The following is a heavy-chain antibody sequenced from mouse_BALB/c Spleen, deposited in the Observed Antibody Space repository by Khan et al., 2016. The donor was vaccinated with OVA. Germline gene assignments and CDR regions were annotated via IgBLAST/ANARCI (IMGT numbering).Heavy chain of an antibody. CDR1: GFTFSSYA. J-gene: IGHJ2*01. CDR3: ARHSNNVKYLGY. Sequence: EVELVESGGGLVKPGGSLKLSCAVSGFTFSSYAMSWVRQTPEKRLEWVATISSGGSYTYYPDSVKGRFTISRDNAKNTLYLQMSSLSAEATAMYYCARHSNNVKYLGYWGQKTTLTVSS. CDR2: ISSGGSYT. V-gene: IGHV5-9-3*01. D-gene: IGHD2-5*01.